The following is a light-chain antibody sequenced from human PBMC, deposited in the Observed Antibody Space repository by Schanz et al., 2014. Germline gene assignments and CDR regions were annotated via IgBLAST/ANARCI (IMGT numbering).Light chain of an antibody. CDR2: EVS. V-gene: IGLV2-8*01. CDR1: SSDVGGYNY. CDR3: SSYTSSSTLLYV. Sequence: QSALTQPPSASGAPGQSVTISCTGTSSDVGGYNYVSWYQQHPGKAPKLIIYEVSERPSGVPDRFSGSKSGNTASLTVSGLQAEDEADYYCSSYTSSSTLLYVFGTGTKLTVL. J-gene: IGLJ1*01.